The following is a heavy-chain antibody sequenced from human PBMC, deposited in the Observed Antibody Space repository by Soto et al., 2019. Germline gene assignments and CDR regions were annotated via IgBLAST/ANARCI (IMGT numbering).Heavy chain of an antibody. D-gene: IGHD6-19*01. CDR2: IYWDDDK. J-gene: IGHJ6*01. V-gene: IGHV2-5*02. CDR3: AHDSMGWYGMDV. CDR1: GFSLSSSGVG. Sequence: QITLKESGPTLVKPTQTLTLTCTFSGFSLSSSGVGVAWIRQPPGKALEWLALIYWDDDKRYSPSLKSRLTISKDTAKNQVVLTMTNVDLVDTATYYCAHDSMGWYGMDVWGQGTTFTVSS.